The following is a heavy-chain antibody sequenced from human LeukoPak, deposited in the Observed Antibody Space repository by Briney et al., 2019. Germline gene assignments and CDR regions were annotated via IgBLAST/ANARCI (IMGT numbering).Heavy chain of an antibody. V-gene: IGHV3-30*18. CDR3: AEKYSYGSGAGDALDI. CDR2: ISYDGSLK. J-gene: IGHJ3*02. CDR1: GFTFSNFG. Sequence: GRSLRLSCAASGFTFSNFGMHWVRQAPGKGLDWVAVISYDGSLKHYLDSVKGRFTISRDNSKNTLYLQMDSLRVEDTAVYYCAEKYSYGSGAGDALDIWGHGTLVTVSS. D-gene: IGHD3-10*01.